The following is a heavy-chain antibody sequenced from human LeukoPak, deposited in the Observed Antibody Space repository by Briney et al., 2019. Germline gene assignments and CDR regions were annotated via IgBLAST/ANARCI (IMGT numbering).Heavy chain of an antibody. V-gene: IGHV1-8*01. D-gene: IGHD1-7*01. Sequence: GASVKVSCKASGYTFTSYDINWVRQATGQGLEWMGWMNPNSGNTGYAQKFQGRVTMTRNTSISTAYMELSSLRSEDTAVYYCAGGHNWNYSFWFDPWGQGTLVTVSS. CDR1: GYTFTSYD. CDR3: AGGHNWNYSFWFDP. J-gene: IGHJ5*02. CDR2: MNPNSGNT.